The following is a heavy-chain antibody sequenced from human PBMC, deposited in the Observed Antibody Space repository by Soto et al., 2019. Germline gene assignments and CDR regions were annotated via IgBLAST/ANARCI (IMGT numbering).Heavy chain of an antibody. CDR1: GGTFSRYT. V-gene: IGHV1-69*02. D-gene: IGHD3-3*01. CDR3: ASLRFPRARDYFDY. J-gene: IGHJ4*02. Sequence: SVKVSCKGAGGTFSRYTISWVRQALGQGLEWMGRVIPILGIANYAQKFQGRVTITADKSTSTAYMELSSLRSEDTAVYYCASLRFPRARDYFDYWGQGTLVTVSS. CDR2: VIPILGIA.